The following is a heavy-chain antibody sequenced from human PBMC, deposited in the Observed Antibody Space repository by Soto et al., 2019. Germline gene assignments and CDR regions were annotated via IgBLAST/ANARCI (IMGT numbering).Heavy chain of an antibody. CDR2: IYRTGIT. CDR1: CGSITTYY. D-gene: IGHD1-7*01. V-gene: IGHV4-4*02. CDR3: ASRDPGTSVDY. Sequence: PSATLCLTCTVSCGSITTYYWIWVRQPPGQGLECIGEIYRTGITNYNPSLKSRVTISLDKSENQFSLKVTSLTAADTAVYYCASRDPGTSVDYWGQGTLVTVSS. J-gene: IGHJ4*02.